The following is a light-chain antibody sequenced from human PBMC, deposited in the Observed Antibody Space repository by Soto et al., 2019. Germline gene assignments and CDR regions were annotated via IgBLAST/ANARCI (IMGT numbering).Light chain of an antibody. CDR3: LQYYTYPYT. J-gene: IGKJ2*01. V-gene: IGKV1-6*01. Sequence: AIQMTQSPSSLSASVGDRVTLACRASQAIRNELGWYQQKPGKAPKLLVYGASNLQSGVPSRFSGSGSGTDFTLTISSLQPEDFATYYCLQYYTYPYTFGQGTKLEIK. CDR1: QAIRNE. CDR2: GAS.